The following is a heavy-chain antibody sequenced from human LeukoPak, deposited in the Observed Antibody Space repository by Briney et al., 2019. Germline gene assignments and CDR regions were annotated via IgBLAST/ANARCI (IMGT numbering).Heavy chain of an antibody. D-gene: IGHD4-17*01. Sequence: SETLSLTCTVSGGSISSYYWSWIRQPPGKGLEWIGYIYYSGSTNYNPSLKSRVTISVDTSKNQFSLKLSSVTAADTAVYYCARKGGDYAYYYYYYMDVWGKGTTVTVSS. V-gene: IGHV4-59*01. CDR3: ARKGGDYAYYYYYYMDV. CDR1: GGSISSYY. J-gene: IGHJ6*03. CDR2: IYYSGST.